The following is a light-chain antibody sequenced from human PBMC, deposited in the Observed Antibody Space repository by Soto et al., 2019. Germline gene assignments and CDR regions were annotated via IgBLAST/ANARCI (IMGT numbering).Light chain of an antibody. J-gene: IGKJ1*01. CDR3: QKYDNYPRK. Sequence: EKLMTHSPATLSVSPAERATFSCRASQSVRSNLAWYQQKTGQPPRLLIYDASTRATGIPSRFSGSGSGTEFTLTISSLKSEDFAVYYCQKYDNYPRKFGPGPTV. CDR1: QSVRSN. CDR2: DAS. V-gene: IGKV3-15*01.